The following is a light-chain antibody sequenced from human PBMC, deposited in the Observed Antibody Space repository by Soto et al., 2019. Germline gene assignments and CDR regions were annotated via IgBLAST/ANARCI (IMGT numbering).Light chain of an antibody. V-gene: IGKV3-15*01. CDR3: QQYNNWPPIT. J-gene: IGKJ5*01. CDR2: GAS. Sequence: EIVLTQSPVTLSLSPGERATLSCMASQSVSSNVAWYQQKPGQAPTLLIYGASSRATGIPARFSGGGSGTEFTLTISSLQSEDFAVYYCQQYNNWPPITFGQGTRLEI. CDR1: QSVSSN.